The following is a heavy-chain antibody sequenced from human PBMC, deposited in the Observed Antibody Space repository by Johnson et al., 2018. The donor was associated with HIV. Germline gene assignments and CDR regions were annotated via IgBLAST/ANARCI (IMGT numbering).Heavy chain of an antibody. D-gene: IGHD6-13*01. V-gene: IGHV3-30-3*01. J-gene: IGHJ3*02. Sequence: HVQLVESGGGVVQPGRSLRLSCSASGFTFSSYAMHWVRQAPGKGLEWVAIISYDGSNKYYADSVKGRFTISRDNSKNTLYLQMNSLRTEDTALYYCAKERGYGSWYNDAFDIWGQGTVVIVSS. CDR2: ISYDGSNK. CDR1: GFTFSSYA. CDR3: AKERGYGSWYNDAFDI.